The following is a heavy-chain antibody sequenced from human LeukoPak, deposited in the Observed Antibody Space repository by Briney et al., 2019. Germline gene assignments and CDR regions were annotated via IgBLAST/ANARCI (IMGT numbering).Heavy chain of an antibody. V-gene: IGHV1-18*01. CDR2: ISAYNGNT. CDR1: GYTFTSYG. D-gene: IGHD2-2*01. J-gene: IGHJ6*03. CDR3: ARRYCSSTSCNYYYMDV. Sequence: GASVKASCKASGYTFTSYGISWVRQAPGQGLEWMGWISAYNGNTNYAQKLQGRVTMTTDTSTSTAYMELRSLRSDDTAVYYCARRYCSSTSCNYYYMDVWGKGTTVTVSS.